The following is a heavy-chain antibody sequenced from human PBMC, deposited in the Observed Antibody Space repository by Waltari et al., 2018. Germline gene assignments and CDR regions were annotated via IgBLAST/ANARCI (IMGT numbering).Heavy chain of an antibody. CDR2: VDPEDGET. CDR3: VTALGDRSSASRPFDV. V-gene: IGHV1-69-2*01. Sequence: EVQLLQSGTELKKPGRTVKISCQVSGYRSHDYYIHWVQQAPGKGPQWMGLVDPEDGETIYAERFQGRVTITADTSTETAFMELSSLTSDDTAVYYCVTALGDRSSASRPFDVWGLGTLITVSS. CDR1: GYRSHDYY. D-gene: IGHD3-10*01. J-gene: IGHJ3*01.